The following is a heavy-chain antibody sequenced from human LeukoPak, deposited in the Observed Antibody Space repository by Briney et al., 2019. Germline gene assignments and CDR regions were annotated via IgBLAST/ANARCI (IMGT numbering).Heavy chain of an antibody. CDR2: ITWDGGRT. V-gene: IGHV3-43*01. CDR3: AKGRGDCSSTSCYFDY. J-gene: IGHJ4*02. D-gene: IGHD2-2*01. CDR1: GFTFDDYI. Sequence: GGSLRLSCAASGFTFDDYIMHWVRQTPGKGLEWVSLITWDGGRTSYADSLRGRFTISRDNSKNSLYLQMNGLTTEDTALHYCAKGRGDCSSTSCYFDYWGQGTLVTVSS.